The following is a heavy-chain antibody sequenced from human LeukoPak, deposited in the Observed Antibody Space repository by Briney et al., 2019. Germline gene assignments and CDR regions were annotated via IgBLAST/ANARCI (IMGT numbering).Heavy chain of an antibody. CDR1: GFSVSSNY. CDR3: ARGLAYYYGSGSYYDY. J-gene: IGHJ4*02. CDR2: IYSGGST. V-gene: IGHV3-53*05. Sequence: GGSLRLSCAASGFSVSSNYMSWVRQAPGKGLEWVSVIYSGGSTYYADSVKGRFTISRDNSKNTLYLQMNNLRAEDTAVYYCARGLAYYYGSGSYYDYWGQGTLVTVSS. D-gene: IGHD3-10*01.